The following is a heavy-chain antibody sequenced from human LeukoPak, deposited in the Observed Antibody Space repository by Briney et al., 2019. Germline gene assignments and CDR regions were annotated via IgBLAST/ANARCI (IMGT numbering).Heavy chain of an antibody. V-gene: IGHV3-23*01. D-gene: IGHD3-22*01. Sequence: SGGSLRLSCAASGFTFSSCAMSWVRQAPGKGLEWVSGISGSGDNTYYADSVKGRFTISRDNSKNTLYVQVNSLGTEDTAAYYCAKGCYYDSSGSFYFDYWGQGTLVTVSS. CDR2: ISGSGDNT. CDR1: GFTFSSCA. CDR3: AKGCYYDSSGSFYFDY. J-gene: IGHJ4*02.